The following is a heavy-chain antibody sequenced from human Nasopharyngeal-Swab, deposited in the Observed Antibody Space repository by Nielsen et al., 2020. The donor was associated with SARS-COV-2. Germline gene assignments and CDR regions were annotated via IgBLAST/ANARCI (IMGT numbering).Heavy chain of an antibody. CDR3: AGMGGGTNFDV. V-gene: IGHV3-11*03. D-gene: IGHD2-15*01. Sequence: GESLKISCAASRFTFSDYYMSWVRQAPGKGLEWVSYISSGSGSFTNSADSVKGRFTISRDNAKTSLYLQMNNLRVDDTAVYFCAGMGGGTNFDVWGQGTLVTVSS. CDR2: ISSGSGSFT. CDR1: RFTFSDYY. J-gene: IGHJ4*02.